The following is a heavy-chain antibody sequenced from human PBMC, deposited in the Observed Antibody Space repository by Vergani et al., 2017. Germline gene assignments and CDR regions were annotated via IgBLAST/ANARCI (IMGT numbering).Heavy chain of an antibody. CDR2: IYTSGST. V-gene: IGHV4-61*02. CDR1: GGSISSGSYY. Sequence: QVQLQESGPGLVKPSQTLSLTCTVSGGSISSGSYYWSWIRQPAGKGLEWIGRIYTSGSTNYNPSLKSRVTISVDTSKNQFSLKLSSVTAADTAVYYCAGDPSIWGQGTMVTVSS. J-gene: IGHJ3*02. CDR3: AGDPSI.